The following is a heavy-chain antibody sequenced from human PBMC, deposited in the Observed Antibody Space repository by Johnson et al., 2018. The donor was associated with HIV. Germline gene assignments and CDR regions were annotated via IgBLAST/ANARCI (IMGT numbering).Heavy chain of an antibody. CDR3: ARERGISGGFDF. Sequence: VQLVESGGGLVKPGGSLRLSCAASGFTFSDYYMSWIRQAPGKGLEWVSVIYRGGNTYYADSVKGRFTISRDNSKNTLYLQMNSLRVEDTAVYYCARERGISGGFDFWGQGTRVSVSS. CDR1: GFTFSDYY. D-gene: IGHD2-15*01. J-gene: IGHJ3*01. CDR2: IYRGGNT. V-gene: IGHV3-66*01.